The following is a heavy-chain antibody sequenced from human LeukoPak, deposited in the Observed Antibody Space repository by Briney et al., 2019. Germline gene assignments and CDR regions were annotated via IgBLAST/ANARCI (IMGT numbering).Heavy chain of an antibody. D-gene: IGHD6-19*01. CDR3: ARAGSRGSVDY. Sequence: PGGSLGLSCAASGFTFGIYWMSWVRQAPGKGLEWVANINQDGSEKYYVDSVKGRFTISRDNAKNSLYLQMNSLRAEDTAVYYCARAGSRGSVDYWGQGTLVTVSS. V-gene: IGHV3-7*01. CDR2: INQDGSEK. J-gene: IGHJ4*02. CDR1: GFTFGIYW.